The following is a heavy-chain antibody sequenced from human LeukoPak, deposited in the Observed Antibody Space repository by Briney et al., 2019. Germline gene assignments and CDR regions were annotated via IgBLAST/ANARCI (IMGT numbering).Heavy chain of an antibody. CDR1: GVSIRSYF. V-gene: IGHV4-4*07. J-gene: IGHJ5*02. CDR2: INTSGSS. CDR3: ARDWTRITGTTVGWFDP. D-gene: IGHD1-7*01. Sequence: SETLSLTCSVSGVSIRSYFWSWIRQPAGKTLEWIGRINTSGSSKYNPSLKSRVTMSVDTSKNQFSLKLSPVTAADTAVYYCARDWTRITGTTVGWFDPWGQGTLVTVSS.